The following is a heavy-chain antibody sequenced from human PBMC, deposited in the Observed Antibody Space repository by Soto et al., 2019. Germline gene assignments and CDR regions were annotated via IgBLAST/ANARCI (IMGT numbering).Heavy chain of an antibody. CDR3: AEGPLPISTPLWFDY. CDR2: ISYDGSNK. J-gene: IGHJ4*02. CDR1: GFTFSSYA. V-gene: IGHV3-30-3*01. Sequence: QVQLVESGGGVVQPGRSLRLSCAASGFTFSSYAMHWVRQAPGKGLEWVAVISYDGSNKYYADSVKGRFTISRDNSKKTLYLQMNSLRAEDTAVYYCAEGPLPISTPLWFDYWGKGTLVTVSS. D-gene: IGHD2-2*01.